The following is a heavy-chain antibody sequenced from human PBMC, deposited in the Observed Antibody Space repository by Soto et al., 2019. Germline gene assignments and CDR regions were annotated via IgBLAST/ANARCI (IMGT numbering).Heavy chain of an antibody. Sequence: PGDSLKISCRGSGYSFTSYWIGWVRQMPGKGLEWMGIIYPGDSDTRYSPSFQGQVTISADKSISTAYLQWSSLKASDTAMYYCARHTGSGWYFGNPTLLDYWGQGTLVTVSS. CDR1: GYSFTSYW. V-gene: IGHV5-51*01. D-gene: IGHD6-19*01. CDR2: IYPGDSDT. J-gene: IGHJ4*02. CDR3: ARHTGSGWYFGNPTLLDY.